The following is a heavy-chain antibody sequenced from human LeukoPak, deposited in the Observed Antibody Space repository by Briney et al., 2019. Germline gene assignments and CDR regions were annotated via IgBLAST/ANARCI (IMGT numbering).Heavy chain of an antibody. D-gene: IGHD6-6*01. CDR1: GGSISSGDYY. CDR3: ARLPTYLQYSGSWDVDY. Sequence: PSETLSLTCTVSGGSISSGDYYWSWIRQPPGTGLEWIGYIYYSGSTYYNPSLKSRVTISVDTSKNQFSLKLSSVTAADTAVYYCARLPTYLQYSGSWDVDYWGQGTLVTVSS. J-gene: IGHJ4*02. V-gene: IGHV4-30-4*01. CDR2: IYYSGST.